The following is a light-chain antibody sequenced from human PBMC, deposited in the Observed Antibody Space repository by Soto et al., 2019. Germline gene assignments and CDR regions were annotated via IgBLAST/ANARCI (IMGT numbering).Light chain of an antibody. CDR2: EVS. Sequence: QSVLTQPASVSGSPGQSITISCTGTSSDVGGYDYVSWYQQHPGKAPKLIIYEVSNRPSGVSNRFSGSKSDNTASLTISGLQAEDEAAYYCSSYTTSSILLFGGGTQLTVL. J-gene: IGLJ3*02. CDR1: SSDVGGYDY. V-gene: IGLV2-14*01. CDR3: SSYTTSSILL.